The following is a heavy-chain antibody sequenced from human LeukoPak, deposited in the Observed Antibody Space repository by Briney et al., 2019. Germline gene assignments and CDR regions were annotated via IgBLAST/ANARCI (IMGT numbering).Heavy chain of an antibody. Sequence: SETLSLTCTVSGGSISSYYWSWIRQPPGKGLEWIGYIYYSRGTIYNPSLKSRVTISVDTSKNQFSLKLSSVTAADTAVYYCARDLSSGITMIVVPYYFDYWGQGTLVTVSS. CDR3: ARDLSSGITMIVVPYYFDY. CDR1: GGSISSYY. CDR2: IYYSRGT. D-gene: IGHD3-22*01. V-gene: IGHV4-59*12. J-gene: IGHJ4*02.